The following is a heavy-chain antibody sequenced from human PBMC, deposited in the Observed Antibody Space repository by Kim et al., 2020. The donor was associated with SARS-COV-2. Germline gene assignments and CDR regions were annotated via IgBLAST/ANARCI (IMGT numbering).Heavy chain of an antibody. J-gene: IGHJ5*02. CDR1: GASISSSSC. CDR3: ARGVSSAWTLRAWFDP. CDR2: VDHSGTT. D-gene: IGHD3-22*01. Sequence: SETLSLICVVSGASISSSSCWSWVRQPPGKGLEWIGEVDHSGTTSYNVSLKSRVTISVDKSKNQFSLRLNSVSAADTAVYYCARGVSSAWTLRAWFDPW. V-gene: IGHV4-4*02.